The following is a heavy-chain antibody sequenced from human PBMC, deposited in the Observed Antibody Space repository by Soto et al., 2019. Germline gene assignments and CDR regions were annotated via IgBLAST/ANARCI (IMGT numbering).Heavy chain of an antibody. CDR1: GGSISSSSYY. Sequence: SETLSLTCTVSGGSISSSSYYWGWIRQPPGKGLEWIGSIYYSGSTYYNPSLKSRVTISVDTSKNQFSLKLSSVAAADTAFYYFTRDDAIFGVVHAFDIWGQGTMVTVSS. CDR3: TRDDAIFGVVHAFDI. D-gene: IGHD3-3*01. J-gene: IGHJ3*02. V-gene: IGHV4-39*02. CDR2: IYYSGST.